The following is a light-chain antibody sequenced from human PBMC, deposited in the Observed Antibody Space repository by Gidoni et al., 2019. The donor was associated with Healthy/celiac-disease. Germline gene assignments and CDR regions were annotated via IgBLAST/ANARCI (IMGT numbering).Light chain of an antibody. J-gene: IGKJ4*01. CDR3: QQYNNWPRRALT. CDR1: QSVSSN. Sequence: EIVMTQSPATLSVSPGERATLSCRASQSVSSNLAWYPQKPGQAPRLLIYGASTRATGIPARFSGSGSGTAFTLTISRLQSEDFAVSYCQQYNNWPRRALTFGGGTKVEIK. CDR2: GAS. V-gene: IGKV3-15*01.